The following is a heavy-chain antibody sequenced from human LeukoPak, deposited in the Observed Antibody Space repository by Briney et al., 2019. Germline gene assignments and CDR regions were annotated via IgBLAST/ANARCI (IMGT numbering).Heavy chain of an antibody. CDR1: GYTFTGYY. CDR2: INPNSGGT. Sequence: ASVTVSCKASGYTFTGYYMHWVRQAPGQGLEWMGWINPNSGGTNYAQKFQGRVTMTRDTSISTAYMELSRLRSDDTAVYYCARCLTEWELLGGDAFDIWGQGTMVTVSS. J-gene: IGHJ3*02. CDR3: ARCLTEWELLGGDAFDI. D-gene: IGHD1-26*01. V-gene: IGHV1-2*02.